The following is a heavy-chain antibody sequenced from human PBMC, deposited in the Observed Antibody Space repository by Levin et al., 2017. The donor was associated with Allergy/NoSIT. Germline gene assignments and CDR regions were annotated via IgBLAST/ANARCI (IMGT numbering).Heavy chain of an antibody. D-gene: IGHD2-21*01. J-gene: IGHJ6*03. Sequence: PGESLKISCAASGFSFDDYAMHWVRQTPGKGLEWISGISWNSGSINYADSVKGRFTISRDNAKNSLYLQMKSLRTEDTALYYCAKDNGEAFYYYMDVWGKGTAVTVSS. CDR1: GFSFDDYA. V-gene: IGHV3-9*01. CDR2: ISWNSGSI. CDR3: AKDNGEAFYYYMDV.